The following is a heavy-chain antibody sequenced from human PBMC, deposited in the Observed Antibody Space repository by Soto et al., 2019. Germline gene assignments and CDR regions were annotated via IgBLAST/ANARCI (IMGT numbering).Heavy chain of an antibody. CDR1: GGSISSSSYY. D-gene: IGHD4-17*01. V-gene: IGHV4-39*01. J-gene: IGHJ4*02. CDR2: IYYSGST. Sequence: SETLSLTCTVSGGSISSSSYYWGWIRQPPGKGLEWIGSIYYSGSTYYNPSLKSRVTISVDTSKNQFSLKLSSVTAADTAVYYCARQWDGDFYFDYWGQGTLVTVSS. CDR3: ARQWDGDFYFDY.